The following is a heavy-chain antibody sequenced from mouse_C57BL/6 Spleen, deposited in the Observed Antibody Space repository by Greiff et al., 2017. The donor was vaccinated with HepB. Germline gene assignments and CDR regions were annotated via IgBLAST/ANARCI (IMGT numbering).Heavy chain of an antibody. CDR2: IDPEDGET. J-gene: IGHJ1*03. CDR1: GFNIKDYY. D-gene: IGHD1-1*01. V-gene: IGHV14-2*01. Sequence: VQLQQSGAELVKPGASVKLSCTASGFNIKDYYMHWVKQRTEQGLEWIGRIDPEDGETKYAPKFQGKATITADTSSNTANLQLSSLTSEDTAVYDCARCGDDGSSYWYFDVGGTGTTGTVSS. CDR3: ARCGDDGSSYWYFDV.